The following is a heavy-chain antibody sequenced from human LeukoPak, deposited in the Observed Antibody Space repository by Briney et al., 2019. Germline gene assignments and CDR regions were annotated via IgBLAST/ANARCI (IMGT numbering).Heavy chain of an antibody. CDR2: IDWDDDK. Sequence: ESGPALVKPTQTLTLTCTFSGFSLSTSGMCVSWVRQPPGKALEWLALIDWDDDKYYSTSLKTRLTISKDTSKNQVVLTMTNMDPVDTATYYRARRYSSSSGYDYWGQGTLVTVSS. D-gene: IGHD6-6*01. V-gene: IGHV2-70*20. CDR3: ARRYSSSSGYDY. J-gene: IGHJ4*02. CDR1: GFSLSTSGMC.